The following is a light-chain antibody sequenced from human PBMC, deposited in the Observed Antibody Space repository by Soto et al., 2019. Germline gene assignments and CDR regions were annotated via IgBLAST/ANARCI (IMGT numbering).Light chain of an antibody. CDR1: QPVNTW. CDR3: QQSNSFPYT. CDR2: ATS. J-gene: IGKJ2*01. Sequence: DIPMTQSPSSVSASVGDKITITCRASQPVNTWLAWYQQKPGKAPNLLVHATSTLHRGAPSRFSGSGSGTDFSLTIRNLEPEDFATYYCQQSNSFPYTFGQGTKVEMK. V-gene: IGKV1-12*01.